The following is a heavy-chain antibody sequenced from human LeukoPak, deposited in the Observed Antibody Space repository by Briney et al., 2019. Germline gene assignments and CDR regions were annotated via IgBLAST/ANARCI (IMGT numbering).Heavy chain of an antibody. V-gene: IGHV7-4-1*02. J-gene: IGHJ4*02. CDR3: ARNNADGEGRFSY. CDR2: INANTGNP. CDR1: GYSFTKHA. Sequence: ASVKVSCKASGYSFTKHAMNWVRQAPGQGLEWMGWINANTGNPTYAQGFTGRFVFSLDTSVSTAYLQISSLKAEDTAVYYCARNNADGEGRFSYWGQGTLVTVSS. D-gene: IGHD3-10*01.